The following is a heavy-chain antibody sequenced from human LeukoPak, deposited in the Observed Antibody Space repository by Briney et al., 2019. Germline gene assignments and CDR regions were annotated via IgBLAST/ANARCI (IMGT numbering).Heavy chain of an antibody. CDR1: GFTFSSYA. CDR2: ISYDGSNK. J-gene: IGHJ5*02. Sequence: GGSLRLSCAASGFTFSSYAMHWVRQAPGKGLEWVAVISYDGSNKYYADSVKGRFTISRDNAKNSLYLQMNSLRAEDTAVYYCAGDLGAWGQGTLVTVSS. CDR3: AGDLGA. V-gene: IGHV3-30*04.